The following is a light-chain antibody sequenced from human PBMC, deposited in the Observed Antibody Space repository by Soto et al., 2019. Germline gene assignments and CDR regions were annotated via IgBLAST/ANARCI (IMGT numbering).Light chain of an antibody. J-gene: IGKJ1*01. CDR2: AAS. Sequence: DIPMTQSPSSLSASVGDRVTITCRARPSISSSLIWYQQKPGKVPKLLNYAASILQSVVPSSFSVSGSGTDFTLTISSLQPEAFATYYCQQSYSTTRTVGQGNKVEVK. CDR3: QQSYSTTRT. V-gene: IGKV1-39*01. CDR1: PSISSS.